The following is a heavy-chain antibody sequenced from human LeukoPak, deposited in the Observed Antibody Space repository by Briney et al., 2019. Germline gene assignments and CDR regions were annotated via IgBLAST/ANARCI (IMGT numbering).Heavy chain of an antibody. Sequence: SETLSLTCSVSGGSISRYYWNWIRQPPGKGLEWIGYMYYSGSTNYNPSLKSRATISIDTSKNQISLKLSSVTAADTAVYYCARGFSSWPYYFDYWGQGTLVTVSS. V-gene: IGHV4-59*01. CDR1: GGSISRYY. CDR2: MYYSGST. J-gene: IGHJ4*02. CDR3: ARGFSSWPYYFDY. D-gene: IGHD6-13*01.